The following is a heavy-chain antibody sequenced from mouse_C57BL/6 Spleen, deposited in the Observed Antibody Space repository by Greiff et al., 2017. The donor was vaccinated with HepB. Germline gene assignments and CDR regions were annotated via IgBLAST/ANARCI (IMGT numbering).Heavy chain of an antibody. J-gene: IGHJ3*01. CDR1: GYSITSGYS. D-gene: IGHD1-1*01. CDR2: IRYDGSN. Sequence: ESGPGLVKPSQSLSLTCSVTGYSITSGYSWNWIRKFPGNHLEWMGYIRYDGSNNYNPSLKNRISLTRDTSENQFFLKLNSVTTEDTATYYCARDYYGRSSGAYWGQGTLVTVSA. CDR3: ARDYYGRSSGAY. V-gene: IGHV3-6*01.